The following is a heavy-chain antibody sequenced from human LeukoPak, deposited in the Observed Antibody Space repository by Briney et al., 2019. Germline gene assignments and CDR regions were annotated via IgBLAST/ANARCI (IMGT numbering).Heavy chain of an antibody. CDR1: GGSISPYF. D-gene: IGHD3-10*01. V-gene: IGHV4-59*01. Sequence: SETLSLTCTVSGGSISPYFWSWIRQPPGKELEWIGCISYTGSTNYNPSLKSRVTISVDTSKNQFSLQLTSVTAADTAVYYCARYDYRGVTNFDPWGQGTLVTVSS. J-gene: IGHJ5*02. CDR3: ARYDYRGVTNFDP. CDR2: ISYTGST.